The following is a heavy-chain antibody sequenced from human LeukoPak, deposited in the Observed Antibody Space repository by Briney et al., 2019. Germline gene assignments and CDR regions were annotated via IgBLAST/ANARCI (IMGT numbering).Heavy chain of an antibody. Sequence: PGGSLRLSCAASGFTFSKYEMNWVRQAPGKGLEWVSYISSSGNTIYYADSVKGRFTISRDNAKNSLYLQMNSLRDEDTAVYYCARDRTPSGSYYGGGNWFDPWGQGTLVTVSS. J-gene: IGHJ5*02. D-gene: IGHD1-26*01. CDR2: ISSSGNTI. CDR3: ARDRTPSGSYYGGGNWFDP. CDR1: GFTFSKYE. V-gene: IGHV3-48*03.